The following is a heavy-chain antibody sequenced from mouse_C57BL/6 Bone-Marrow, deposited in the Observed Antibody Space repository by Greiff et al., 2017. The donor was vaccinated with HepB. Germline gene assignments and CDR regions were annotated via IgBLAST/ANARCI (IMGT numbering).Heavy chain of an antibody. CDR2: INPYNGGT. CDR3: ARRWLRRDYAMDY. J-gene: IGHJ4*01. CDR1: GYTFTDYY. V-gene: IGHV1-19*01. D-gene: IGHD2-2*01. Sequence: EVQLQQSGPVLVKPGASVKMSCKASGYTFTDYYMNWVKQSHGKSLEWIGVINPYNGGTSYNQKFKGKATLTVDKSSSTAYMELNSLTSEDSAVYYCARRWLRRDYAMDYWGQGTSVTVSS.